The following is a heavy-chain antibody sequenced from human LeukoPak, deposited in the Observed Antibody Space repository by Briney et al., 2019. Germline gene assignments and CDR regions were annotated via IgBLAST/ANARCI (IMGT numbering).Heavy chain of an antibody. J-gene: IGHJ5*02. D-gene: IGHD3-10*01. Sequence: PSETLSLTCAVSGGSISSGGYSWSWIRQPPGKGLEWIGYIYYSGSTYYNPSLKSRVTISVDTSKNQFSLKLSSVTAADTAVYYCARGLGNYYGSGSYPNDNWFDPWGQGTLVTVSS. CDR2: IYYSGST. CDR1: GGSISSGGYS. CDR3: ARGLGNYYGSGSYPNDNWFDP. V-gene: IGHV4-30-4*07.